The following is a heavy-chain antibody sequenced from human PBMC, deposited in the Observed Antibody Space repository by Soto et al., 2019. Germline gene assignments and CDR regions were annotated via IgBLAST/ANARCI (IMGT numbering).Heavy chain of an antibody. CDR3: AGQASFGVVEGWFDP. J-gene: IGHJ5*02. Sequence: PSETLSLTCTVSGGSISSYYWSWIRQPPGKGLEWIGYIYYSGSTNYNPSLKSRVTISVDTSKNRFSLKLSSVTAADTAVYYCAGQASFGVVEGWFDPWGQGTLVTVSS. CDR1: GGSISSYY. V-gene: IGHV4-59*01. D-gene: IGHD3-3*01. CDR2: IYYSGST.